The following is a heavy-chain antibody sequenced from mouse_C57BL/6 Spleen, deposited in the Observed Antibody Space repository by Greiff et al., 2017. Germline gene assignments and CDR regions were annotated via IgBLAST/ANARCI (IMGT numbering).Heavy chain of an antibody. J-gene: IGHJ4*01. CDR1: GYTFTDYE. V-gene: IGHV1-15*01. D-gene: IGHD1-1*01. CDR3: TRGTTDPPMDY. CDR2: IDPETGGT. Sequence: VQLQQPGAELVRPGASVTLSCKASGYTFTDYEMHWVKQTPVHGLEWIGAIDPETGGTAYNQKFKGKAILTADKSSSTAYMELRSLTSDDSAVYYCTRGTTDPPMDYWGQGTSVTVSS.